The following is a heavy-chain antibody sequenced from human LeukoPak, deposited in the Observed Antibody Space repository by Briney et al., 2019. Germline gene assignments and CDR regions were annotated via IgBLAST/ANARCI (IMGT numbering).Heavy chain of an antibody. V-gene: IGHV3-20*04. J-gene: IGHJ4*02. CDR3: ARRSVAGATTGYYYDS. CDR2: INWNGDNP. Sequence: PGGSLRLSCEASGFTFEDYGMTWARQRPGKGLEYVCEINWNGDNPVYENSLRGRFTISRDNAKNSVYLQMSSLRVDDTAFYYCARRSVAGATTGYYYDSWGQGTLVTVSS. CDR1: GFTFEDYG. D-gene: IGHD1-26*01.